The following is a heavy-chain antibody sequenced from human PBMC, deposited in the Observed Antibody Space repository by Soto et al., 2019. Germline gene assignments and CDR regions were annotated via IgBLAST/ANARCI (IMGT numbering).Heavy chain of an antibody. V-gene: IGHV1-69*15. CDR2: IIPIFGST. D-gene: IGHD5-18*01. Sequence: QVQLLQSGAEVKKPGSSVKVSCKASGGTFSNYAITWVRQAPGQGLEWQGRIIPIFGSTNFAQKFQGRVTLTADESTTTVYMELSSLRSDDTAVFYCAKDGGKDGYFGNWFDPWGQGTLVTFSS. J-gene: IGHJ5*02. CDR1: GGTFSNYA. CDR3: AKDGGKDGYFGNWFDP.